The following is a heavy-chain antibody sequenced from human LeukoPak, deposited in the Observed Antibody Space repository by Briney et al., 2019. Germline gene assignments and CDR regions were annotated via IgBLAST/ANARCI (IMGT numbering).Heavy chain of an antibody. CDR3: ARGYGDPLDYYYYMNV. Sequence: GGSLRLSCAASGFTFSTYWMSWVRQAPGKGLEWVANIKQDGGEKCYVDSVKGRFTISRDNAKNSLYLQMNSLRTEDTAVYYCARGYGDPLDYYYYMNVWGNGTTVTVSS. V-gene: IGHV3-7*01. J-gene: IGHJ6*03. CDR2: IKQDGGEK. D-gene: IGHD4-17*01. CDR1: GFTFSTYW.